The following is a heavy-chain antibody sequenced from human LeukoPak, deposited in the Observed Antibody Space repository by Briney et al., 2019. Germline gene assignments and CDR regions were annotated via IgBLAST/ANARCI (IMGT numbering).Heavy chain of an antibody. D-gene: IGHD2-15*01. Sequence: GESLKISCRVSGYSFTSYWIGWVRQMPGKGLEWMGIIYPGDSDTRYSPSFQGQVTISADKSISTAYLQWSSLKASDTAMYYCARQDPLSGGTGDYWGQGTLVTVSS. CDR3: ARQDPLSGGTGDY. CDR2: IYPGDSDT. V-gene: IGHV5-51*01. J-gene: IGHJ4*02. CDR1: GYSFTSYW.